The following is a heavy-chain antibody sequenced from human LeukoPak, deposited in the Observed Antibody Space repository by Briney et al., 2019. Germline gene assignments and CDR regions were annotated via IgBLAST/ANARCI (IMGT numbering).Heavy chain of an antibody. V-gene: IGHV3-74*03. CDR2: ISSDGSST. J-gene: IGHJ6*03. CDR3: ARDPYSGNYGAYYYYYMDV. D-gene: IGHD1-26*01. Sequence: GGSLRLSCAASGFTFSSYWMHWVRQAPGKGLVWVARISSDGSSTTYADSVKGRFTISRDNAKNSLYLQMDSLRVEDTAEYYCARDPYSGNYGAYYYYYMDVWGKGTTVTVSS. CDR1: GFTFSSYW.